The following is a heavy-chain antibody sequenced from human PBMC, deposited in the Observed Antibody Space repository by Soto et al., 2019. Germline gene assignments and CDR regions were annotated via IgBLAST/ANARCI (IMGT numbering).Heavy chain of an antibody. Sequence: GGSLRLSCAASEFSFSNYAMSWVRQAPGKGLEWVSSISGSGGSTYYGDSVKGRFIISRDNSKNTLYLQMNSLRAEDTSVYYCAKEGRYYDESNRRWVAYYGMDVWGQGTTVTVSS. CDR1: EFSFSNYA. J-gene: IGHJ6*02. D-gene: IGHD3-22*01. CDR3: AKEGRYYDESNRRWVAYYGMDV. V-gene: IGHV3-23*01. CDR2: ISGSGGST.